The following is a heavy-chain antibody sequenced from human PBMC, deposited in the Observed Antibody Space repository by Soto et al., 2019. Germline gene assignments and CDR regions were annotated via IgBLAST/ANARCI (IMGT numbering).Heavy chain of an antibody. CDR2: IYYSGRT. CDR3: AKRIVGATGNWFDP. J-gene: IGHJ5*02. V-gene: IGHV4-61*07. D-gene: IGHD1-26*01. Sequence: WTWIRQPPGKGLEWIGYIYYSGRTNYNPSLKSRVTISVDTSKNQFSLNLNSVTAADTAVYFCAKRIVGATGNWFDPWGQGTLVTVSS.